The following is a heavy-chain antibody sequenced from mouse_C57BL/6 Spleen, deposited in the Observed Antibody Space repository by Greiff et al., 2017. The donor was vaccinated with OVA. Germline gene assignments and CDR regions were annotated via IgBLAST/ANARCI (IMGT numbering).Heavy chain of an antibody. Sequence: KVVEWVAYISSGSSTIYYADTVKGRFTISRDNAKNTLFLQMTSLRSEDTAMYYCARAREGYFDYWGQGTTLTVSS. J-gene: IGHJ2*01. V-gene: IGHV5-17*01. CDR3: ARAREGYFDY. CDR2: ISSGSSTI.